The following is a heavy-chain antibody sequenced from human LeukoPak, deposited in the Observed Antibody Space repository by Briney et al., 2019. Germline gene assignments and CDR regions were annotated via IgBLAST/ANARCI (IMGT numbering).Heavy chain of an antibody. CDR3: AGAAYYYDGSGYYLGD. CDR1: GYTFTDYY. D-gene: IGHD3-22*01. Sequence: GASVKVSCKASGYTFTDYYMHWVRQAPGQGLEWMGRINPNSGGTNYAQKFQARVTMTRDTSISTAYMELSRLRSDDTALYYCAGAAYYYDGSGYYLGDWGQGTLVTVSS. V-gene: IGHV1-2*06. J-gene: IGHJ4*02. CDR2: INPNSGGT.